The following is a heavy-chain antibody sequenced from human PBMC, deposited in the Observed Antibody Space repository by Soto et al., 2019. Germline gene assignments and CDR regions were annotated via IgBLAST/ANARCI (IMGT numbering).Heavy chain of an antibody. D-gene: IGHD4-17*01. CDR1: GGSISSYY. CDR3: ARQLYGRLGCFDY. V-gene: IGHV4-59*08. Sequence: LTCTVSGGSISSYYWSWIRQPPGKGLEWIGYICYSGSTNYNPSLKSRVTISVDTSKNQFSLKLSSVTAADTAVYYCARQLYGRLGCFDYWGQGTLVTVSS. CDR2: ICYSGST. J-gene: IGHJ4*02.